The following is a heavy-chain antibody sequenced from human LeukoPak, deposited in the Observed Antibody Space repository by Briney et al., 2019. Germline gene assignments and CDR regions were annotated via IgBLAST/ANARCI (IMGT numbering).Heavy chain of an antibody. Sequence: PGGSLRLSCAASGFTFSSYEMNWVRQAPGKGLEWVSYISSSGSTIYYADSVKGRFTISRDNAKNSLYLQMNSLRAEDTAVYYCARLTTHHPFDYWGQGTLVTVSS. J-gene: IGHJ4*02. CDR2: ISSSGSTI. CDR1: GFTFSSYE. D-gene: IGHD4-11*01. CDR3: ARLTTHHPFDY. V-gene: IGHV3-48*03.